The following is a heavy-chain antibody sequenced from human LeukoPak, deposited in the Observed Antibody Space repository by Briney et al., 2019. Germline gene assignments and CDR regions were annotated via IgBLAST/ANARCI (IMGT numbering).Heavy chain of an antibody. Sequence: SQTLSLTCAISGDSVSSNSVTWNWIRQSPSRGLEWLGRTYYRSTWYNDYAVSVRGRVTVNPDTSKNQFSLHPNSVTPEDTAVYYCARRLTQYDCFDPWGQGILVTVSS. V-gene: IGHV6-1*01. J-gene: IGHJ5*02. D-gene: IGHD2-2*01. CDR2: TYYRSTWYN. CDR3: ARRLTQYDCFDP. CDR1: GDSVSSNSVT.